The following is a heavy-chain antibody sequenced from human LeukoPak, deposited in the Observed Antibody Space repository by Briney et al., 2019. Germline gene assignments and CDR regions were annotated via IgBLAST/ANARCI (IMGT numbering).Heavy chain of an antibody. J-gene: IGHJ4*02. D-gene: IGHD6-19*01. Sequence: GGSLRLSRAASGFTVSSNFMSWVRQTPEKGLEWVSVIYSDGSTYYADSVKGRFTISRDNSKNTLYLQMNSLRAEDSAVYYCARSGSGWFDFWGQGTLVTVSS. CDR2: IYSDGST. CDR3: ARSGSGWFDF. V-gene: IGHV3-53*01. CDR1: GFTVSSNF.